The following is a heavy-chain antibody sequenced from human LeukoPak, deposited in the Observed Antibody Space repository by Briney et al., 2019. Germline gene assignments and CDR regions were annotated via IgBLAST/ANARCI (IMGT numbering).Heavy chain of an antibody. CDR2: IIPIFGTA. CDR3: ARDIVYGDYLGY. D-gene: IGHD4-17*01. Sequence: ASVKVSCKAPGGTFSSYAISWVRQAPGQGLEWMGGIIPIFGTANYAQKFQGRVTITADESTSTAYMELSSLRSEDTAVYYCARDIVYGDYLGYWGQGTLVTVSS. J-gene: IGHJ4*02. V-gene: IGHV1-69*13. CDR1: GGTFSSYA.